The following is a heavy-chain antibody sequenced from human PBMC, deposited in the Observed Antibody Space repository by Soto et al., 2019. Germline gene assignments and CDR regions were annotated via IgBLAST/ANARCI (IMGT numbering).Heavy chain of an antibody. CDR1: GFSFSSFA. CDR2: ISGSGGHT. D-gene: IGHD3-10*01. Sequence: EVQLLESGGGLVQPGGSLRLSCAASGFSFSSFALTWVRQAPGKGLEWVSAISGSGGHTYYADSVTGRFTISRDNSNNTLYLQMNSLRAEDTALYYCAKNYGWDGKSDAFDIWGQGTMVTVSS. V-gene: IGHV3-23*01. J-gene: IGHJ3*02. CDR3: AKNYGWDGKSDAFDI.